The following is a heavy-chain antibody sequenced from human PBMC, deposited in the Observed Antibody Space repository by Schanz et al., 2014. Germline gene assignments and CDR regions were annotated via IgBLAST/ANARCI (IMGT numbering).Heavy chain of an antibody. CDR1: GFSLDIFA. J-gene: IGHJ4*02. CDR3: AKIERNED. D-gene: IGHD1-1*01. CDR2: IGTSGGT. Sequence: EVHLLESGGGLVEPGGSLRLSCATSGFSLDIFAVSWVRQAPGKGLEWVSTIGTSGGTNYAESVKGRFTISRDNSKNTLYRQMNSLRAEDTAVYFCAKIERNEDWGQGTLVTVSS. V-gene: IGHV3-23*01.